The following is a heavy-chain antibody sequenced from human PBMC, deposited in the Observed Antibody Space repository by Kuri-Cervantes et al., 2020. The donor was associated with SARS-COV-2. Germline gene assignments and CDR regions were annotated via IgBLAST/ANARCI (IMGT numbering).Heavy chain of an antibody. V-gene: IGHV3-23*01. J-gene: IGHJ6*03. D-gene: IGHD6-13*01. CDR2: ISGGGGST. CDR3: ARGVLSSSSWTYYYYYYMDV. Sequence: GGSLRLSCATSGFTFTSYAMSWVRQAPGKGLEWVSTISGGGGSTYYADSVEGRFTISRDSSKNTLYLQMNSLRAEDTAVYYCARGVLSSSSWTYYYYYYMDVWGKGTTVTVSS. CDR1: GFTFTSYA.